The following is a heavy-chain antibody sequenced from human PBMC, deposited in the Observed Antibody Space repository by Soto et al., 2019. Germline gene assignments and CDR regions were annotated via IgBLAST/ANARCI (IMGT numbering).Heavy chain of an antibody. CDR2: INHSGST. J-gene: IGHJ5*02. CDR1: GGSFSGYY. V-gene: IGHV4-34*01. Sequence: SETLSLTCAVYGGSFSGYYWSWIRQPPGKGLEWIGEINHSGSTNYNPSLKSRVTISVDTSKNQFSLKLSSVTAADTAVYYCARGLYSSGWYNWFDPWGQGTLVTVSS. CDR3: ARGLYSSGWYNWFDP. D-gene: IGHD6-19*01.